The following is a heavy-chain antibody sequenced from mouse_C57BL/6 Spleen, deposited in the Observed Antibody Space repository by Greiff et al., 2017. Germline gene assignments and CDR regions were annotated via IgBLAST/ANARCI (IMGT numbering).Heavy chain of an antibody. CDR1: GYSFTGYF. Sequence: EVQLQPSGPELVTPGDSVKISCTASGYSFTGYFMNWVLQSHGKSLEWIGRINPYNGDTFYNQKFKGKATLTVDKSSSTAHMELRSLTSEESAVYYCARGTTVVATNYFDYWGQGTTLTVSS. D-gene: IGHD1-1*01. J-gene: IGHJ2*01. V-gene: IGHV1-20*01. CDR2: INPYNGDT. CDR3: ARGTTVVATNYFDY.